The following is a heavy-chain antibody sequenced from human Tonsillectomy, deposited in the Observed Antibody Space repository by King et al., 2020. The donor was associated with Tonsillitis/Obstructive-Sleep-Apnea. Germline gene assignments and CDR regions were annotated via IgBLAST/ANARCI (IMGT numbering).Heavy chain of an antibody. Sequence: QLVQSGSELKKPGASVKVSCKASGFSFTSYAMNWVRQAPGQGLEWMGWINTHTGNPTYAQGFTGRFVFSLDTSVSTAYLQISSLKAEDTAVYFCARYGYDSSGHYSTYYYYYMDVWGKGTTVSVSS. D-gene: IGHD3-22*01. V-gene: IGHV7-4-1*02. CDR3: ARYGYDSSGHYSTYYYYYMDV. J-gene: IGHJ6*03. CDR1: GFSFTSYA. CDR2: INTHTGNP.